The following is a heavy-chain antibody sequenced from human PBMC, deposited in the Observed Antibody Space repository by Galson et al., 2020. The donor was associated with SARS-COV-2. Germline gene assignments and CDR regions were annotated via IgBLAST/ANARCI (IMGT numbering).Heavy chain of an antibody. V-gene: IGHV3-53*01. Sequence: GGSLRLSCTASGFTVSSNYMSWVRQAPGKGLEWVSVIYSGGSTYHADSVKDRFSVSRDNSKNTLYLQMNSLRAEDTAVYYCARDPWAADPYDIWGQGTMVTVSS. D-gene: IGHD2-15*01. J-gene: IGHJ3*02. CDR1: GFTVSSNY. CDR3: ARDPWAADPYDI. CDR2: IYSGGST.